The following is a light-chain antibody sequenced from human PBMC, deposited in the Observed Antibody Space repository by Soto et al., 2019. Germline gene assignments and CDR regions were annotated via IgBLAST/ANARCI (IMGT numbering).Light chain of an antibody. CDR1: TGAVTSGHY. J-gene: IGLJ3*02. Sequence: QAVVTQEPSLTVSPGGTVTLTCGSSTGAVTSGHYPYWFQQKPGQAPRTLIYDTTNKHSWTPARFSGSLLGGKAAPTLAGAQTDDEADYYCLLSYSGTNWVFGGGTKVTVL. V-gene: IGLV7-46*01. CDR2: DTT. CDR3: LLSYSGTNWV.